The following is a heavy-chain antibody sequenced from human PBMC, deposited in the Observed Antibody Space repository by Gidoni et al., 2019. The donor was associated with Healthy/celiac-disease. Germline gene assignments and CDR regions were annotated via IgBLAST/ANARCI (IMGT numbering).Heavy chain of an antibody. CDR3: ARPARGSYEDY. Sequence: QLQLPESGPGLVKPSETLSLTCTVSGGSISSSSYYWGWIRQPPGKGLEWIGSIYYSGSTYYNPSLKGRVTISVDTSKNQFALKLSSVTAADTAVYYCARPARGSYEDYWGQGTLVTVSS. CDR1: GGSISSSSYY. J-gene: IGHJ4*02. V-gene: IGHV4-39*01. CDR2: IYYSGST. D-gene: IGHD1-26*01.